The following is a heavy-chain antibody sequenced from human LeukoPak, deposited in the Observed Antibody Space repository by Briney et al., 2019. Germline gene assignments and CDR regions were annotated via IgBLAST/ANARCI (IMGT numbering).Heavy chain of an antibody. CDR3: AGDRIAAAGTLQDY. Sequence: PSETLSLTCTVSGGSISSSSYYWGWIRQPPGKGLEWIGSIYYSGTTYYNPSLKSRVAISADTSKNQFSLKLSSVTAADTAVYYCAGDRIAAAGTLQDYWGQGTLVTVSS. CDR2: IYYSGTT. D-gene: IGHD6-13*01. J-gene: IGHJ4*02. CDR1: GGSISSSSYY. V-gene: IGHV4-39*07.